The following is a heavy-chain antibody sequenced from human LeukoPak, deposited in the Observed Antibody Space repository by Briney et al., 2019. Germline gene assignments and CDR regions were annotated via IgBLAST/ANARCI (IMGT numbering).Heavy chain of an antibody. V-gene: IGHV4-59*08. CDR3: ARHAYYYDTSGYLLYYFDY. CDR2: IYSSGGT. CDR1: GGSISTYY. Sequence: SETLSLTCTVSGGSISTYYWSWIRQPPGKGLEWIGYIYSSGGTNYNPSLKSRVTISVDMSKNQFSLKLRSVTAADTAVYYCARHAYYYDTSGYLLYYFDYWGQGALLTVSS. D-gene: IGHD3-22*01. J-gene: IGHJ4*02.